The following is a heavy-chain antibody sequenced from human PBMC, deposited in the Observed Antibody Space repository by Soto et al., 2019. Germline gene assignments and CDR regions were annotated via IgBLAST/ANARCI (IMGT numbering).Heavy chain of an antibody. Sequence: GPLRLSCAASGFSFNRHWMSWVRQAPGKGLQWVASIKRDGSEKYYVDSVKGRFTISRDNVKNSLSLQMNSLRAEDTAVYYCARDPYYYDSHYYYGMDVWGQGTTVTVSS. CDR2: IKRDGSEK. CDR1: GFSFNRHW. J-gene: IGHJ6*02. CDR3: ARDPYYYDSHYYYGMDV. D-gene: IGHD3-22*01. V-gene: IGHV3-7*01.